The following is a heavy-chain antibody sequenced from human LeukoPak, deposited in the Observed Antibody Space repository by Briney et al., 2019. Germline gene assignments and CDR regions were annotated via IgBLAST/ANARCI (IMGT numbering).Heavy chain of an antibody. CDR3: AKGPRGRAVAGSPYYYYYYYMDV. CDR1: GFTFSSYA. D-gene: IGHD6-19*01. CDR2: ISGSGGST. V-gene: IGHV3-23*01. J-gene: IGHJ6*03. Sequence: GGSLRLSCAASGFTFSSYAMSWVRQAPGKGLKWVSAISGSGGSTYYADSVKGRFTISRDNSKNTLYLQMNSLRAEDTAVYYCAKGPRGRAVAGSPYYYYYYYMDVWGKGTTVTVSS.